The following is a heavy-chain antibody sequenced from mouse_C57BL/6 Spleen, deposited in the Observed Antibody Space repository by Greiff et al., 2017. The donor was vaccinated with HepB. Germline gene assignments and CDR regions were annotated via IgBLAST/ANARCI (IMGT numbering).Heavy chain of an antibody. CDR2: ISYDGSN. D-gene: IGHD4-1*01. V-gene: IGHV3-6*01. CDR1: GYSITSGYY. J-gene: IGHJ3*01. Sequence: ESGPGLVKPSQSLSLTCSVTGYSITSGYYWNWIRQFPGNKLEWMGYISYDGSNNYNPSLKNRISITRDTSKNQFFLKLNSVTTEDTATYYCAREGNWEGAYWGQGTLVTVSA. CDR3: AREGNWEGAY.